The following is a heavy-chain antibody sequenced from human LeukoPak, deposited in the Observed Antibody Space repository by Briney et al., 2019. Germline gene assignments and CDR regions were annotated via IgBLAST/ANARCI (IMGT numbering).Heavy chain of an antibody. CDR2: IKTDGSEK. D-gene: IGHD3-22*01. Sequence: GGSLRLSCEGSGFTFSNYWMGWVRQAPGKGLQWVANIKTDGSEKYYVDSVKGRFTISRDNAKNSLYVQMNSLRAEDTAVYYCATYSSLNRREFQYWGQGTLLTVSS. CDR1: GFTFSNYW. CDR3: ATYSSLNRREFQY. J-gene: IGHJ1*01. V-gene: IGHV3-7*01.